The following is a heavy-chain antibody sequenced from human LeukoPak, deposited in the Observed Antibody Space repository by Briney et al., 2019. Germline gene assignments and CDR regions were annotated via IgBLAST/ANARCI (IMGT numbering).Heavy chain of an antibody. Sequence: PGGSLRLSCAASGFTFSSYAMHWVRQAPGKGLEYVSAISSNGGTTYYATSVKGRFTISRDNSKNMLYLQMGSLRAEDMAVYYCARASRAFLFDYWGQGTLVTVSS. D-gene: IGHD2/OR15-2a*01. V-gene: IGHV3-64*01. CDR2: ISSNGGTT. CDR1: GFTFSSYA. J-gene: IGHJ4*02. CDR3: ARASRAFLFDY.